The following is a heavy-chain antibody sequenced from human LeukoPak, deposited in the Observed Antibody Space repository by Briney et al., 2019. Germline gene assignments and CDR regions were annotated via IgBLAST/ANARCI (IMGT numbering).Heavy chain of an antibody. J-gene: IGHJ3*02. D-gene: IGHD1-26*01. CDR1: GYNFTTYF. V-gene: IGHV5-51*01. Sequence: GESLKISCKGSGYNFTTYFIGWVRQMPGKGLEWVGVINPGDSHTIYSPSFQGHVTISADKSISTAYLQWSSLKASDTAMYYCARHVKLGWELLGDAFDIWGQGTMVTVSS. CDR3: ARHVKLGWELLGDAFDI. CDR2: INPGDSHT.